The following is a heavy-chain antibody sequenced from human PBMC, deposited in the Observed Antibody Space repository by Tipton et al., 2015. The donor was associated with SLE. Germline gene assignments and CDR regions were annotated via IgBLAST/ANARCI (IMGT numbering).Heavy chain of an antibody. CDR3: ARTQLRVSPNAFDI. D-gene: IGHD3-3*01. V-gene: IGHV4-61*02. Sequence: TLSFTCTVSGGSISSGSYYWTWIRQPAGKGLEWIGRIYTSGSTHYNPSLKSRVTISLDTSKNQFSLKLSSVTAADTAVYYCARTQLRVSPNAFDIWGQGTMVTVSS. CDR1: GGSISSGSYY. J-gene: IGHJ3*02. CDR2: IYTSGST.